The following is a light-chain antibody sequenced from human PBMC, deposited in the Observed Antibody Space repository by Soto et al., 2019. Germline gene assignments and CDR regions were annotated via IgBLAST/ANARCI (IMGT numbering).Light chain of an antibody. Sequence: EIVLTQSPATLSLSPGERATLSCRASQSVSSYLAWYQQKPGQAPRLLIYDASNRATGIPARFSGSGSGTDFTPPISSLKPEDFAVYYCQQRSNWPPLTFGGGTKVEIK. CDR1: QSVSSY. V-gene: IGKV3-11*01. J-gene: IGKJ4*01. CDR2: DAS. CDR3: QQRSNWPPLT.